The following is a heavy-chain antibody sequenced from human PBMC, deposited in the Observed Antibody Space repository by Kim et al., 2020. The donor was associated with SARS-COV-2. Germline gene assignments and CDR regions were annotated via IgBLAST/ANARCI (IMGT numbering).Heavy chain of an antibody. CDR3: ARVVASGWVDP. CDR2: NT. J-gene: IGHJ5*02. V-gene: IGHV4-39*01. D-gene: IGHD2-15*01. Sequence: NTCYSPSLKSRVIISVDASKNQFSLKLRSVTAADRTVYSCARVVASGWVDPWGQGTLVTVSA.